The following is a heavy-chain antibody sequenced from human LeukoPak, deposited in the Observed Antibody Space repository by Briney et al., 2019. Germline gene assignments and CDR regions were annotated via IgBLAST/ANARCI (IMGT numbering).Heavy chain of an antibody. J-gene: IGHJ4*02. V-gene: IGHV4-4*02. CDR1: GGSISSSNW. D-gene: IGHD6-6*01. Sequence: SGTLSLTCAVSGGSISSSNWWSWVRQPPGKGLEGIGRIYTSGSTTYNPSLKSRITMSVDTSKNQFSLKLSSVTAANTAVYYCASLGQLAFDYWGQGTLVTASS. CDR3: ASLGQLAFDY. CDR2: IYTSGST.